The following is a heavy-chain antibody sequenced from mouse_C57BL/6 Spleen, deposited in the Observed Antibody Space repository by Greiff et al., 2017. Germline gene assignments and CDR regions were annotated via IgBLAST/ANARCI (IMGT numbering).Heavy chain of an antibody. CDR3: ARDGGY. CDR1: GYSITSGYY. Sequence: EVQLQESGPGLVKPSQSLSLTCSVTGYSITSGYYWNWIRQFPGNKLEWMGYISYDGSNNYNPSLKNRISITRDTSKNQFFLKLNSVTTEDTATYYCARDGGYWGQGTLVTVSA. J-gene: IGHJ3*01. CDR2: ISYDGSN. V-gene: IGHV3-6*01.